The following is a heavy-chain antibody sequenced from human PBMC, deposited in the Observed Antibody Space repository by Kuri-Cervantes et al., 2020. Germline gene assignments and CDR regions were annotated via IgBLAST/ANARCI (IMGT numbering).Heavy chain of an antibody. CDR1: GYTFTSYY. Sequence: ASVKVSCKASGYTFTSYYMHWVRQAPGQGLEWMGIINPSGGSTSYAQKLQGRVAMTTDTSTSTAYMELRSLRSDDTAVYYCARLSQWLVLQAFDIWGQGTMVTVS. J-gene: IGHJ3*02. CDR2: INPSGGST. CDR3: ARLSQWLVLQAFDI. V-gene: IGHV1-46*01. D-gene: IGHD6-19*01.